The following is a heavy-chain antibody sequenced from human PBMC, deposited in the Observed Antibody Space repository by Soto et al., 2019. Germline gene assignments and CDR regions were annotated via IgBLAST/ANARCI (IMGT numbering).Heavy chain of an antibody. V-gene: IGHV3-30*03. Sequence: GGSLRLSCVGSGFSFGRYGIHCVRQAPGKGLEWVAWVSYDGRNRNYADSLKARLTISRDNSKDTAFLQMNSLGPDDTSVYYCARAYLYHGPDVWRQGTSVT. CDR1: GFSFGRYG. J-gene: IGHJ6*02. CDR3: ARAYLYHGPDV. D-gene: IGHD2-2*01. CDR2: VSYDGRNR.